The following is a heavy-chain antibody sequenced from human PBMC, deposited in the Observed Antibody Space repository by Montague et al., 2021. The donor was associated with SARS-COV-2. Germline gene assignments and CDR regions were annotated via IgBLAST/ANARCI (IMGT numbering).Heavy chain of an antibody. V-gene: IGHV4-39*01. CDR1: GGPISGSSDY. Sequence: SETLSLTCTVTGGPISGSSDYWGWIRQSPGKGLEWIASVDYSGNIYYXPSLKSRLTISVDTSENQFSLKLNSVTAADTALYYCARREYSYGWGDWGQGTLVTVSS. CDR3: ARREYSYGWGD. D-gene: IGHD5-18*01. J-gene: IGHJ4*02. CDR2: VDYSGNI.